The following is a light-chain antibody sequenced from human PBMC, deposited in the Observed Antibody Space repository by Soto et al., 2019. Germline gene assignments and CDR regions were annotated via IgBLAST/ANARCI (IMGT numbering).Light chain of an antibody. CDR3: QQYCSSPLT. CDR1: QSVRSNH. CDR2: DAS. Sequence: EIVLTQSPGTLSLSPGERAPLSCRSSQSVRSNHLAWYQQKPGQAPRLLIYDASSRATGIPDRFSGSGSGTEFTVANSRLEHEAFAVYYCQQYCSSPLTFGRGTKLEI. J-gene: IGKJ2*01. V-gene: IGKV3-20*01.